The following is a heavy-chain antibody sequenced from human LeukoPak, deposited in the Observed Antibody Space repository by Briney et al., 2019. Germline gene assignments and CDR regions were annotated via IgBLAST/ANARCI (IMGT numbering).Heavy chain of an antibody. CDR1: GFTFSNYA. Sequence: GGSLRLSCAASGFTFSNYAMSWVRQAQGKGLEWVPAIRGSGDNTYYADSVKGRFALSRDNSNNTVYLQMNSLRADDTAVYYCAKTRGYCSGGTCYCDYWGQGTLVTVSS. CDR3: AKTRGYCSGGTCYCDY. D-gene: IGHD2-15*01. V-gene: IGHV3-23*01. CDR2: IRGSGDNT. J-gene: IGHJ4*02.